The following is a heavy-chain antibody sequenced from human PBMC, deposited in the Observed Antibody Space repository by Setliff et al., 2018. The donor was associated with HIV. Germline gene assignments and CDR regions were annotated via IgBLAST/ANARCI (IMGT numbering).Heavy chain of an antibody. V-gene: IGHV4-39*01. CDR2: IYYSGST. D-gene: IGHD6-6*01. CDR3: ARLVYSSSSLDY. CDR1: GDSISSGGYY. Sequence: PSETLSLTCTVSGDSISSGGYYWGWIRQAPGKGLQWIGSIYYSGSTYYTPSLKSRVAISVDTSKNQFSLKLTSVTAADTAVYYCARLVYSSSSLDYWGQGTLVTVSS. J-gene: IGHJ4*02.